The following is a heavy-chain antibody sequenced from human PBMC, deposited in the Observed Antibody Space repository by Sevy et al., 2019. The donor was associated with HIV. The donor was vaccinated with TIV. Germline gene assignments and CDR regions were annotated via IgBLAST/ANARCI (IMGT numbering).Heavy chain of an antibody. V-gene: IGHV3-30-3*01. CDR2: ISYDGSNK. D-gene: IGHD4-17*01. Sequence: GGSLRLSCVASGFTFSSYAMHWVRQAPGKGLEWVAVISYDGSNKYYADSVKGRFTISRDNSKNTLYLQMNSLRAEDTAVYYCARVIGYGDYEAFDYWGQGTLVTVSS. CDR1: GFTFSSYA. J-gene: IGHJ4*02. CDR3: ARVIGYGDYEAFDY.